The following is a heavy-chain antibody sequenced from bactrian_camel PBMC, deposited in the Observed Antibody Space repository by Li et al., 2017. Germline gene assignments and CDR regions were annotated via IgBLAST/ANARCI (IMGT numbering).Heavy chain of an antibody. D-gene: IGHD1*01. Sequence: VQLVESGGGTVRAGGSLRLSCAISGLTHNRYCMGWFRQVPGKQREDVAIVDDDGDPTYAPSVRGRFTISKDNAKNTVYLHMKNLKPEATAMYYCATATDCRWTGSPTWTPMANYWGQGTQVTVS. J-gene: IGHJ4*01. V-gene: IGHV3S59*01. CDR3: ATATDCRWTGSPTWTPMANY. CDR2: VDDDGDPT. CDR1: GLTHNRYC.